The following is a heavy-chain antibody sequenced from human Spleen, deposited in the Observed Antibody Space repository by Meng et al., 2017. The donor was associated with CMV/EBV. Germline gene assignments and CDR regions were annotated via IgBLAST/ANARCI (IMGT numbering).Heavy chain of an antibody. V-gene: IGHV4-30-4*01. J-gene: IGHJ4*02. D-gene: IGHD3-22*01. Sequence: ASISSGDYYLSWIRQPPGKGLEWIGYIYYSGSTYYNPSLNSRFTISINTSKNQFSLNLRSVTAADAAVYYCATYSYYDSSGYLFDYWGQGTLVTVSS. CDR1: ASISSGDYY. CDR3: ATYSYYDSSGYLFDY. CDR2: IYYSGST.